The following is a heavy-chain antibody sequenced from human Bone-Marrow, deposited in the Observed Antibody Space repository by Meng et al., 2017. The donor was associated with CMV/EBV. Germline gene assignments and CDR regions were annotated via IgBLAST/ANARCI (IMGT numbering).Heavy chain of an antibody. CDR1: GCISSGGYY. V-gene: IGHV4-31*02. CDR3: ARAAGSYYGSGCWFDP. D-gene: IGHD3-10*01. J-gene: IGHJ5*02. CDR2: IYYSGST. Sequence: GCISSGGYYWSWIRQHPGKGLEWIGYIYYSGSTYYNPSLKSRVTISVDTSKNQFSLKLSSVTAADTAVYYCARAAGSYYGSGCWFDPWGQGTLVTVSS.